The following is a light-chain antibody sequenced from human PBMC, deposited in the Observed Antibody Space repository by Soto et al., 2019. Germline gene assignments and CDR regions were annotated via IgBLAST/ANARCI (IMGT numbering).Light chain of an antibody. J-gene: IGKJ1*01. CDR2: GAS. Sequence: EIVLTQSPGTLSLSPGERATLSCRASQSVSSSYLAWYQQKPGQAPRLLIYGASSRATGIPDRFSGSVSGTDFTLTTSRLEPGDFAVYYCQQYGSSSWTFGQGTKVEIK. CDR3: QQYGSSSWT. CDR1: QSVSSSY. V-gene: IGKV3-20*01.